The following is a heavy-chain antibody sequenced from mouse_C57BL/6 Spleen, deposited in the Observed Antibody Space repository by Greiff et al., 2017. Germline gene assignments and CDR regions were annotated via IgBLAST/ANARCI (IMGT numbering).Heavy chain of an antibody. J-gene: IGHJ4*01. Sequence: QVQLQQPGAELVKPGASVTLSCKASGYTFTSYWMHWVKQRPGQGLEWIGMIHPNSGSTNYNEKFKSKATLTVDKSSSTAYMQLSSLTSEDSAVYYCARNPTEGMDYWGQGTSVTGSS. D-gene: IGHD1-1*01. V-gene: IGHV1-64*01. CDR2: IHPNSGST. CDR3: ARNPTEGMDY. CDR1: GYTFTSYW.